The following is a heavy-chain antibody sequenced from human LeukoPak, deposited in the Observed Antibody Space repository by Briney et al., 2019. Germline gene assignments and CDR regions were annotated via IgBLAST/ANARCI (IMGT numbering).Heavy chain of an antibody. V-gene: IGHV3-66*01. Sequence: GGSLRLSCAASGFTVSSNSMSWVRQDPGKGLEWVSVVYDGGSTYHTDSVKGRFSFSRDNSKNTVYLQMNSLRAEDTAVYYCARALKYDSDSANVYYEYFQHWGQGTLVTVSS. CDR2: VYDGGST. D-gene: IGHD3-22*01. CDR3: ARALKYDSDSANVYYEYFQH. CDR1: GFTVSSNS. J-gene: IGHJ1*01.